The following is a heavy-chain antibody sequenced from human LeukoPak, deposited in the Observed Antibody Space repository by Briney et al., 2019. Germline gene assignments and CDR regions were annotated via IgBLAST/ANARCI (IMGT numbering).Heavy chain of an antibody. CDR1: GFTFDDYG. CDR3: AKDIVAAGLFFDY. Sequence: GGSLRLSCAASGFTFDDYGMSWVRQAPGKGLEWVSGINWNGGSTGYADSVKGRFTISRDNSKNTLYLQMNSLRAEDTAVYYCAKDIVAAGLFFDYWGQGILVTVSS. V-gene: IGHV3-20*04. J-gene: IGHJ4*02. D-gene: IGHD6-13*01. CDR2: INWNGGST.